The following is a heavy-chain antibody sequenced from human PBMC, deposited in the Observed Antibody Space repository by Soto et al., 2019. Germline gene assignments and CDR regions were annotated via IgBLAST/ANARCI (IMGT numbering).Heavy chain of an antibody. CDR3: ARDLGDDYGDYVAFDI. V-gene: IGHV3-21*01. CDR1: GFTFSSYS. Sequence: GGSLRLSCAASGFTFSSYSMNWVRQAPGKGLEWVSSISSSSSYIYYADSVKGRFTISRDNAKNSLYLQMNSLRAEDTAVYYCARDLGDDYGDYVAFDIWGQGTMVTVSS. J-gene: IGHJ3*02. D-gene: IGHD4-17*01. CDR2: ISSSSSYI.